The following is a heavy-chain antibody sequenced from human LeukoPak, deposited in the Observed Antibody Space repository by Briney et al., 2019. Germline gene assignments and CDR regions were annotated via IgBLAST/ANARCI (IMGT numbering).Heavy chain of an antibody. D-gene: IGHD6-6*01. J-gene: IGHJ4*02. CDR1: GFTFSSHW. Sequence: GGSLRLSCAASGFTFSSHWMHWVRQAPGKGLVWVSRIKPDGSTYYADSVKGRFTVSRDNSKNTLYLQMNGLRVEDTAVYYCAKWHASSSTDLCYWGQGTLVTVAS. V-gene: IGHV3-74*01. CDR3: AKWHASSSTDLCY. CDR2: IKPDGST.